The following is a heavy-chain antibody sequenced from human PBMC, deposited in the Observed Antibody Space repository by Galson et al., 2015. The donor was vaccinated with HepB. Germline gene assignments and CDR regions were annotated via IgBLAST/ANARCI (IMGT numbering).Heavy chain of an antibody. CDR3: AREKADEDYGMDV. V-gene: IGHV3-30-3*01. CDR2: TSYDGSNN. D-gene: IGHD2-15*01. J-gene: IGHJ6*02. CDR1: GFTFSSFA. Sequence: SLRLSCAVSGFTFSSFAMHWVRQAPGKGLEWVAITSYDGSNNFYADSVKGRFTVSRDNSKETLYLQMNSLRVEDTAVYYCAREKADEDYGMDVWGQGVTVAVSS.